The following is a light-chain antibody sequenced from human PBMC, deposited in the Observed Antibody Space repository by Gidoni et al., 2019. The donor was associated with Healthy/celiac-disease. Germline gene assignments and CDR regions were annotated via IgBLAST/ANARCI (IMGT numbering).Light chain of an antibody. CDR2: DVS. J-gene: IGLJ1*01. V-gene: IGLV2-14*03. CDR1: SSDVGGYNY. Sequence: QSALTQPASVSGSPGQSITISCTGTSSDVGGYNYVSWYQQHPGKAPKLMIYDVSNRPSGVSNRFSSSKSGNTASLTISGLQAEDEADYCSSYTSSSTLAVFGTGTKVTVL. CDR3: SSYTSSSTLAV.